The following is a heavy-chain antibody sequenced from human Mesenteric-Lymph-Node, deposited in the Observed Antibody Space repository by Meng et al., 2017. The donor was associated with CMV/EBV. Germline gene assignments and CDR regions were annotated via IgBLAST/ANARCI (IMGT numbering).Heavy chain of an antibody. J-gene: IGHJ5*02. CDR3: ARISGTMIVVVITTSVWIDP. V-gene: IGHV3-20*01. Sequence: GGSLRLSCAASGFTFDDYGMSWVRQAPGKGLEWVSGINWNGGSTGYADSVKGRFTISRDNTKNSLYLQMNSLRAEDTALYHCARISGTMIVVVITTSVWIDPWGQGTLVTVSS. D-gene: IGHD3-22*01. CDR2: INWNGGST. CDR1: GFTFDDYG.